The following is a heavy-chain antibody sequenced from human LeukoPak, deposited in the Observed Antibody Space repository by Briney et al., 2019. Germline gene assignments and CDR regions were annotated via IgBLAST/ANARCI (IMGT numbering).Heavy chain of an antibody. Sequence: GGSLRLSCGASGFTFSDYAMSWVRQAPGKGLEWVSDISGRGETTYYAESVKGRFIISRDNAKNVLSLEMNSLRVEDTALYYCAKRKSGAYSPIDYWGQGTLVDVSS. CDR2: ISGRGETT. V-gene: IGHV3-23*01. J-gene: IGHJ4*02. CDR1: GFTFSDYA. D-gene: IGHD1-26*01. CDR3: AKRKSGAYSPIDY.